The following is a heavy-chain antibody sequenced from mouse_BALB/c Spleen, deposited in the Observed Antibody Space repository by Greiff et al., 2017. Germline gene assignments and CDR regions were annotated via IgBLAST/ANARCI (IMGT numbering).Heavy chain of an antibody. CDR1: GFTFSNYA. CDR3: ARGGSMDY. V-gene: IGHV5-6-5*01. Sequence: VKLMESGGGLVKPGGSLKLSCAASGFTFSNYAMSWVRQTPEKRLEWVASISSGGTTYYPDSVKGRFTISRDNARNILYLQMSSLRSEDTAMYYCARGGSMDYWGQGTSVTVSS. J-gene: IGHJ4*01. CDR2: ISSGGTT.